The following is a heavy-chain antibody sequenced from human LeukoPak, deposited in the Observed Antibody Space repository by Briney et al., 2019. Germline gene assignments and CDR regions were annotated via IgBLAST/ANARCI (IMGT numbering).Heavy chain of an antibody. CDR2: IDWDDDK. Sequence: SGPALVKPTQTLTLTCTFSGFSLSTSGMRVSWIRQPPGKALEWLARIDWDDDKFYSTSLKTRLTISKDTSKNQVVLTMTNMDPVDTATYYYARTRADTRAFDIWGQGTMVTVSS. CDR3: ARTRADTRAFDI. J-gene: IGHJ3*02. CDR1: GFSLSTSGMR. V-gene: IGHV2-70*04. D-gene: IGHD3-9*01.